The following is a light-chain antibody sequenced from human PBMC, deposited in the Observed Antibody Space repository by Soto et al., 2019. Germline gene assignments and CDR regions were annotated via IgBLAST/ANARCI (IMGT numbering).Light chain of an antibody. CDR1: SGSIASNY. CDR2: EDN. Sequence: LTQPHSVSESPGKTVTISCTRSSGSIASNYVQWYQQRPGSAPTTVIYEDNQRPSGVPDRFSGSIDTSSNSASLTISGLKTEDEADYSCQSYDSFNWVFCGGTKVTVL. CDR3: QSYDSFNWV. J-gene: IGLJ3*02. V-gene: IGLV6-57*04.